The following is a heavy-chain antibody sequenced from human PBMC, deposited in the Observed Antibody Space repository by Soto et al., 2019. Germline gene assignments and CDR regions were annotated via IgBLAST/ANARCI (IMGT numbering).Heavy chain of an antibody. CDR3: ATFVRPSLEGDAMDA. CDR1: GYTLDKYG. D-gene: IGHD6-6*01. J-gene: IGHJ6*02. V-gene: IGHV1-18*01. CDR2: ISARHGNT. Sequence: QVQLVQSGAEVKKPGASVKVACQVSGYTLDKYGISWVRQAPGQGLEWMGWISARHGNTNYAQRFQGRVSMTTDTPTNTAYMALRSLTSDDTPVYSCATFVRPSLEGDAMDAWGQWSTVTVSS.